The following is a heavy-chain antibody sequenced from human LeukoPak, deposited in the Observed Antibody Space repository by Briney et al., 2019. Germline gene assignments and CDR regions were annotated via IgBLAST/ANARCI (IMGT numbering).Heavy chain of an antibody. D-gene: IGHD4-17*01. J-gene: IGHJ4*02. CDR2: ISYDGSNK. Sequence: GGSLRLSCAASGFTFSSYAMHWVRQAPGKGLERVAVISYDGSNKYYADSVKGRFTISRDNSKNTLYLQMNSLRAEDTAVYYCARSRTYGDYGRGLDYWGQGTLVTVSS. CDR3: ARSRTYGDYGRGLDY. V-gene: IGHV3-30-3*01. CDR1: GFTFSSYA.